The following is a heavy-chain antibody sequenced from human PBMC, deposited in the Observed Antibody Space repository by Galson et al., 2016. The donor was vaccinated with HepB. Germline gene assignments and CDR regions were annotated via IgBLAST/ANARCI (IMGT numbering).Heavy chain of an antibody. J-gene: IGHJ4*02. CDR1: GGSISSRSYY. V-gene: IGHV4-39*01. Sequence: SETLSLTCTVSGGSISSRSYYWGWIRQPPGKGLEWIGSMDYGVNVNTYYNPSLKSRVAISVDTSKNQFSLRLSSVTAADTAVFYCARHASDIVATSPFDYWGQGTLVTVSS. D-gene: IGHD5-12*01. CDR2: MDYGVNVNT. CDR3: ARHASDIVATSPFDY.